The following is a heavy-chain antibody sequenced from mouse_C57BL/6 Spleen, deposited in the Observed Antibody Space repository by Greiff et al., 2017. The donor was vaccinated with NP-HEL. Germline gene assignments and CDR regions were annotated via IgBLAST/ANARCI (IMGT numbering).Heavy chain of an antibody. CDR1: GFNIKDDY. D-gene: IGHD1-1*02. Sequence: EVQLQQSGAELVRPGASVKLSCTASGFNIKDDYMHWVKQRPEQGLEWIGWIDPENGDTEYASKFQGKATITADTSSNTAYLQLSSLTSEDTAVYYCTTGGGKGYWGQGTTLTVSS. CDR3: TTGGGKGY. V-gene: IGHV14-4*01. CDR2: IDPENGDT. J-gene: IGHJ2*01.